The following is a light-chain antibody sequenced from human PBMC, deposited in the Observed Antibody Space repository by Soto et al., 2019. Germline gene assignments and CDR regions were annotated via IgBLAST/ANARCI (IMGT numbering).Light chain of an antibody. CDR2: GAS. CDR3: QQYGSSGYT. J-gene: IGKJ2*01. CDR1: QSVSSSY. V-gene: IGKV3-20*01. Sequence: EIVLTQSPGTLSLSPGERATLSCRASQSVSSSYLAWHQQKPGQAPRLLIYGASSRATGIPDRFSGSGSGTDFTLTISRLEPEVFAVYYCQQYGSSGYTFGQGTKLEIK.